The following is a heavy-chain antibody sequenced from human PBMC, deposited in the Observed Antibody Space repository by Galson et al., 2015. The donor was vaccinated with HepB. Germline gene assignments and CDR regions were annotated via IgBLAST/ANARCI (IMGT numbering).Heavy chain of an antibody. CDR1: GYTFTDYY. J-gene: IGHJ4*02. Sequence: SVKVSCKASGYTFTDYYMHWVRQAPGQGLEWMGRINPKSGGTNYAQKFQGRVTLTRDTSISTVHMELSRLRSDDTAVYYCARAYTGTYYWGQETLVTVSS. CDR3: ARAYTGTYY. V-gene: IGHV1-2*06. D-gene: IGHD1-26*01. CDR2: INPKSGGT.